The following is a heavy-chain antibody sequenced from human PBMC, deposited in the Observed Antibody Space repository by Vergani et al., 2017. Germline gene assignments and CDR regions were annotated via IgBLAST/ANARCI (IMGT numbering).Heavy chain of an antibody. J-gene: IGHJ6*02. Sequence: EVQLVESGGGIVKPGGSLRLSCVASGFSFRNAWMNWVRRTPGKGLEWVGRIKSTFDRGTTDYAAAVKGRFTISRDDSKNTLFLQMNGLKPEDIGVYYGTTDPRYFGDGSCYWLRDHHYYGMDVWGQGTTVTVSS. V-gene: IGHV3-15*07. CDR3: TTDPRYFGDGSCYWLRDHHYYGMDV. CDR1: GFSFRNAW. D-gene: IGHD3-9*01. CDR2: IKSTFDRGTT.